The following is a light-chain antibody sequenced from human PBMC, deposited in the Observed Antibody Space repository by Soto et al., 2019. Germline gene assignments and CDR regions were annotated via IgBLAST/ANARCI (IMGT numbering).Light chain of an antibody. V-gene: IGKV3-11*01. J-gene: IGKJ3*01. CDR3: QQYNSYSYT. CDR1: QSVGSS. CDR2: DAF. Sequence: IVLRQSPATLSLSPGERSTLSCRASQSVGSSLAWYQQRPGQAPRLPIYDAFIRATVIPARFSGSESGTDFTLTIISLEPEDFSTYYCQQYNSYSYTFGHGTKVDTK.